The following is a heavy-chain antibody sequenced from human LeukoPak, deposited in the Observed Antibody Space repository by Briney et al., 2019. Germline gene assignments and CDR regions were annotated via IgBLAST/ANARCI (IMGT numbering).Heavy chain of an antibody. CDR2: MNPNSGNT. CDR1: GYTFTSYD. D-gene: IGHD6-13*01. Sequence: ASVKVSCKASGYTFTSYDINWVPQATGQGLEWMGWMNPNSGNTGYAQKFQGRVTMTRNTSISTAYMDLSSLRSEDTAVYYCARHPRFDSSSWYPWFDPWGQGTLVTVSS. J-gene: IGHJ5*02. V-gene: IGHV1-8*01. CDR3: ARHPRFDSSSWYPWFDP.